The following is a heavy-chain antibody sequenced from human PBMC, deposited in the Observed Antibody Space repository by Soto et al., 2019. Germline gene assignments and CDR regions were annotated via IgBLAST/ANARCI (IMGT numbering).Heavy chain of an antibody. D-gene: IGHD3-10*01. CDR3: ASDYYGSGSYSRYYYYGMDV. J-gene: IGHJ6*02. CDR2: ISSSGSTI. Sequence: GGSLRLSCAASGFTFSDYYMSWIRQAPGKGLEWVSYISSSGSTIYYADSVKGRSTISRDNAKNSLYLQMNSLRAEDTAVYYCASDYYGSGSYSRYYYYGMDVWGQGTTVTVSS. V-gene: IGHV3-11*01. CDR1: GFTFSDYY.